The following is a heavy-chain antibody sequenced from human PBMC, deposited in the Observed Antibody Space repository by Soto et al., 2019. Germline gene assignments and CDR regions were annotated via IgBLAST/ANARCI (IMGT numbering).Heavy chain of an antibody. CDR2: VSPYNGIA. CDR3: ARDRGYDAHDYYYNAMDV. CDR1: GYTFSNYA. D-gene: IGHD2-15*01. J-gene: IGHJ6*02. Sequence: QVQLVQSGAEVNKPGASVKISCKTSGYTFSNYAISWVRQTPGQGLEWMGWVSPYNGIANYTQKFQGRVTMTTDTSTATAHMELTSLRSDDTAMYYCARDRGYDAHDYYYNAMDVWGQGTTVTVSS. V-gene: IGHV1-18*04.